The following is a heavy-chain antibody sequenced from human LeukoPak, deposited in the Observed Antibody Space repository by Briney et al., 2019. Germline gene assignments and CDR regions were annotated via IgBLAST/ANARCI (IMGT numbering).Heavy chain of an antibody. CDR1: GFTFSSYA. V-gene: IGHV3-23*01. J-gene: IGHJ4*02. Sequence: PGGSLRLSCAASGFTFSSYAMNWVRRAPGKGLEWVSAISGSGGSTYYADSVKGRFTISRDNSKNTLYLQMNSLRAEDTAVYYCAKTSWIQLWPLDYWGQGTLVTVSS. D-gene: IGHD5-18*01. CDR2: ISGSGGST. CDR3: AKTSWIQLWPLDY.